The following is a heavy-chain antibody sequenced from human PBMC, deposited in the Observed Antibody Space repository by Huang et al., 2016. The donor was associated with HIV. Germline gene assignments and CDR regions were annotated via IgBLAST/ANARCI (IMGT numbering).Heavy chain of an antibody. V-gene: IGHV4-39*01. Sequence: QLQLQESGPGLVKPSGTLSLTCTVSGGSISSRSYYWGWIRQPPGKGLGWIGSIYYRGKTYYNPSLKSRVNISVDTAKNQFSLRLSSVTASDTAVYYCARHDIYFSDGSCSGFDYWGQGSLVTVSS. CDR2: IYYRGKT. D-gene: IGHD2-15*01. CDR1: GGSISSRSYY. CDR3: ARHDIYFSDGSCSGFDY. J-gene: IGHJ4*02.